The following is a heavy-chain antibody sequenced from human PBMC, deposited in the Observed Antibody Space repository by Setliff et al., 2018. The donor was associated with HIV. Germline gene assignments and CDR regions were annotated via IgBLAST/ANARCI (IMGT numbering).Heavy chain of an antibody. J-gene: IGHJ4*02. CDR1: GFIFGDYA. CDR2: TRSKAYGGTT. Sequence: GGSLRLSCTTSGFIFGDYAMSWVRQAPGKGLQWVAFTRSKAYGGTTEYAASVKGRFTISRDDSKNIAYLRMGSLKTEDTAVYFCTRYKLTSVMSNFDYWGLGTLVTVSS. CDR3: TRYKLTSVMSNFDY. D-gene: IGHD4-17*01. V-gene: IGHV3-49*04.